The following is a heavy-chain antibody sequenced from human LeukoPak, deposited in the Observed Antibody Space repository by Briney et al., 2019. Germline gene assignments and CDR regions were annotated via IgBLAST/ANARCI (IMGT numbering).Heavy chain of an antibody. D-gene: IGHD3-22*01. CDR1: GFTFSDYY. J-gene: IGHJ2*01. Sequence: GGSLRLSCAASGFTFSDYYMSWIRQAPGKGLEWVSYISSSGSTIYYADSVKGRFTISRDNAKNSLYLQMNSQRAEDTAVYYCARVIGFTMIVVDTWYFDLWGRGTLVTVSS. CDR2: ISSSGSTI. V-gene: IGHV3-11*01. CDR3: ARVIGFTMIVVDTWYFDL.